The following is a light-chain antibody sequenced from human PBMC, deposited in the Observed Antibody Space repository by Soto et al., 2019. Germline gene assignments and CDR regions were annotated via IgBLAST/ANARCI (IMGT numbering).Light chain of an antibody. CDR3: SSYAGSNILV. CDR1: SIDVGGYNY. Sequence: QSVLTQPPSASGSPGQSVTVSCTGTSIDVGGYNYVSWYQQHPGKAPKLIIYEVNKRPSGVPDRFSGSKSGNTASLTVSGLQAEDEADYYCSSYAGSNILVFGGGTKLTVL. J-gene: IGLJ3*02. V-gene: IGLV2-8*01. CDR2: EVN.